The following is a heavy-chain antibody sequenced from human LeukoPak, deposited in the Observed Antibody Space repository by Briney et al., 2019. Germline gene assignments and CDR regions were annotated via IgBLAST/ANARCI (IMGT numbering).Heavy chain of an antibody. D-gene: IGHD6-6*01. CDR3: ARDGYSSSSIDY. J-gene: IGHJ4*02. Sequence: GGSLRLSCAASGFTFTNYAMSWVRQAPGKGLEWVSFISGSGSVTSYADSVKGRFTISRDNSKSTLYLQMNSLRAEDAAVYYCARDGYSSSSIDYWGQGTLVTVSS. CDR1: GFTFTNYA. CDR2: ISGSGSVT. V-gene: IGHV3-23*01.